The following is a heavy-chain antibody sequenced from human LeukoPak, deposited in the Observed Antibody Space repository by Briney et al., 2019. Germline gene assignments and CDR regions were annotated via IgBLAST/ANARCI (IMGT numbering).Heavy chain of an antibody. CDR2: IWYDGSNK. J-gene: IGHJ4*02. CDR3: ARDQTTVSTDLDY. V-gene: IGHV3-33*01. CDR1: GFTFSSYG. D-gene: IGHD4-17*01. Sequence: PGGSLRLSCAASGFTFSSYGMHWVRQAPGKGLEWVAVIWYDGSNKNYADSVKGRFTISRDNSKNTLYLQMNSLRAEDTAVYYCARDQTTVSTDLDYWGQGTLVTVSS.